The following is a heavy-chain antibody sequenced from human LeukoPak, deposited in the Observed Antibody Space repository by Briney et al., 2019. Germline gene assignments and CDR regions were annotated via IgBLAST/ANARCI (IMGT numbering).Heavy chain of an antibody. CDR1: GGSFSDYY. D-gene: IGHD6-19*01. CDR2: INHSGIT. Sequence: SETLSLTCAVFGGSFSDYYWSWIRQPPGKGLEWIGEINHSGITNYNPSLKSRVTISADTSKNQFSLKLSSVTAADTSVYYCASDTVAGTCWGQGTLVTVSS. J-gene: IGHJ4*02. CDR3: ASDTVAGTC. V-gene: IGHV4-34*01.